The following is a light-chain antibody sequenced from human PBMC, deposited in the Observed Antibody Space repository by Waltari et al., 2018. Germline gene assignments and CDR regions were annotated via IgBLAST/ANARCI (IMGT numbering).Light chain of an antibody. CDR2: EVS. CDR3: ASFAGSNTL. CDR1: STDIGVYNY. V-gene: IGLV2-8*01. Sequence: QSALTQPPSASGSPGQSVTISCTGTSTDIGVYNYVSWYPHHPGKPPNLLVYEVSERPSGVPDRFSGSKAGITASLAVFGLQTEDEADYYCASFAGSNTLFGGGTKLTVL. J-gene: IGLJ2*01.